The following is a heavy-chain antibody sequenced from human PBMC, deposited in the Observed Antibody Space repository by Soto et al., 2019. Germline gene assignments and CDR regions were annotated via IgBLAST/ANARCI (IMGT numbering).Heavy chain of an antibody. V-gene: IGHV1-18*04. D-gene: IGHD5-18*01. CDR3: ARSYSYGSYWYFDL. CDR1: GFTFTSYG. CDR2: ITVNNANT. J-gene: IGHJ2*01. Sequence: ASVKVSCKASGFTFTSYGITWVRQAPGQGLEWMGWITVNNANTHYAERLQGRVTMTTDTSTSTAYMEPWRLRSDDTAMYYCARSYSYGSYWYFDLWGRGTLVTVSS.